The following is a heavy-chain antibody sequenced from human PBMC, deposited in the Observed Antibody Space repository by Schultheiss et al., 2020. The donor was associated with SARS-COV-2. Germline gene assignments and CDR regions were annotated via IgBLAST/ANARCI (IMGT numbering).Heavy chain of an antibody. D-gene: IGHD1-26*01. J-gene: IGHJ4*02. CDR1: GGSISSYY. CDR2: IYYSGST. Sequence: SETLSLTCTVSGGSISSYYWSWIRQPAGKGLEWIGYIYYSGSTYYNPSLKSLVTISVDTSKNQFSLKLSSVTAADTAVYYCASGRRSGSYYFDYWGQGTLVTVSS. V-gene: IGHV4-59*06. CDR3: ASGRRSGSYYFDY.